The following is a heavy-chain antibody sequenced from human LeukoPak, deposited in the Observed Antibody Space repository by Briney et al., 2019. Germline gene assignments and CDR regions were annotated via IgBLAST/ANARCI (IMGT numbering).Heavy chain of an antibody. Sequence: GGSLRLSCAASGFTFTNYAMNWVRQAPGKGLEWVSAISGSGGSSSYADSVRGRFTISRDNSKNTLYLQMNSLRAEDTAVYYCAKDLSRQWSYWGQGTLVTVSS. V-gene: IGHV3-23*01. CDR3: AKDLSRQWSY. CDR1: GFTFTNYA. CDR2: ISGSGGSS. D-gene: IGHD6-19*01. J-gene: IGHJ4*02.